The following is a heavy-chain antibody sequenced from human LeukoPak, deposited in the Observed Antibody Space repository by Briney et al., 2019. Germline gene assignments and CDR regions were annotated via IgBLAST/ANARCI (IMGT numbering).Heavy chain of an antibody. J-gene: IGHJ4*02. V-gene: IGHV3-30*02. D-gene: IGHD2-21*02. CDR1: GFTFSSYG. CDR2: IRYDGSNK. Sequence: GGSLRLSCAASGFTFSSYGMHWVRQTPGKGLEWVAFIRYDGSNKYYADSVTGRFTISRDNSKNTLYLQMNSLRAEDTAVYYCAKDIRAYCGGDCYFDYWGQGTLVTVSS. CDR3: AKDIRAYCGGDCYFDY.